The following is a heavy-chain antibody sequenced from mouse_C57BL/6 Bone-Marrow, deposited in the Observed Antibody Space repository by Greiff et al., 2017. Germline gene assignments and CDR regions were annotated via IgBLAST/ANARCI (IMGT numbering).Heavy chain of an antibody. J-gene: IGHJ1*03. CDR3: ARGPYYYLYWYFDV. CDR1: GYTFTSYW. CDR2: IYPGSGST. D-gene: IGHD1-1*01. Sequence: VQLQQPGAELVKPGASVKMSCKASGYTFTSYWITWVKQRPGQGLEWIGDIYPGSGSTNYNEKFKSKATLTVDTSSSTAYMQLSSLTSEDSAVYYCARGPYYYLYWYFDVWGTGTTVTVSS. V-gene: IGHV1-55*01.